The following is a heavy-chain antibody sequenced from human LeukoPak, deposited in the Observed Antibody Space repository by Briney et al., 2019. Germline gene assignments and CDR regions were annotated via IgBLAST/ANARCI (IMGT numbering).Heavy chain of an antibody. Sequence: SETLSLTCTVSGGSISGYYWSWIRQPPGKGLEWIGYIFSSGSTNYNPSLKSRVTISEDTSVNQFSLKLSSVTAADTAVHYCARHYYDRSDSYSFDYWGQGTLVTVSS. CDR1: GGSISGYY. CDR3: ARHYYDRSDSYSFDY. J-gene: IGHJ4*02. D-gene: IGHD3-22*01. CDR2: IFSSGST. V-gene: IGHV4-59*08.